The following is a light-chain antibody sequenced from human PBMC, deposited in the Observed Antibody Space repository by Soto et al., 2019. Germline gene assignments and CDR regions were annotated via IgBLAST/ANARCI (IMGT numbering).Light chain of an antibody. CDR1: SSDVGGYYF. V-gene: IGLV2-8*01. CDR2: EVS. Sequence: QSVRTQPPSASVSPGQSVTISCTGTSSDVGGYYFVSWYQQHPGKAPKLIIYEVSKRPSGVPDRFSGSKSGNTASLTVSGLQAEDEADYYCSSYAGGNNLLFGGGTQLTVL. CDR3: SSYAGGNNLL. J-gene: IGLJ2*01.